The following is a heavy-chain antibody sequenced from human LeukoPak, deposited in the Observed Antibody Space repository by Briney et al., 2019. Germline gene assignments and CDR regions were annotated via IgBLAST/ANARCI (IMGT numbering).Heavy chain of an antibody. V-gene: IGHV3-74*01. J-gene: IGHJ4*01. CDR3: ARELPREVTLDY. CDR1: EFNFFSYG. CDR2: IFADGSTT. Sequence: PGGSLRLSCVASEFNFFSYGMQWVRQAPGKGLVWVSRIFADGSTTSYADSVKSRFTISRDNAKNTLYLQMNSLRAEDTAVYYCARELPREVTLDYWGQGTLVTVSP. D-gene: IGHD2-21*02.